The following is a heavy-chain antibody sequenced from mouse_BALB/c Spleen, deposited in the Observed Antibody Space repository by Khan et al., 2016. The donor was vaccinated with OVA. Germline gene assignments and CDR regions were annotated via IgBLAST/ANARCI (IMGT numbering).Heavy chain of an antibody. V-gene: IGHV2-6-1*01. J-gene: IGHJ4*01. CDR3: ARQPYYHYYIMDY. D-gene: IGHD2-10*01. Sequence: VQLQESGPGLVAPSQSLSITCTISGFSLTNYEVHWVRQPPGKGLEWLVVIWSDGSTAYNSALNSRLSISKDNSKSQVFLKMNSLQTDDTAMYYCARQPYYHYYIMDYWGQGTSVTVSS. CDR2: IWSDGST. CDR1: GFSLTNYE.